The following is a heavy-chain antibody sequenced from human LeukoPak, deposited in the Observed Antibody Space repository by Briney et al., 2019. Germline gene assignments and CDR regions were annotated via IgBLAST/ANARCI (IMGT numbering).Heavy chain of an antibody. D-gene: IGHD5-12*01. V-gene: IGHV3-23*01. CDR1: GFTLSSTG. CDR2: ISNGGHHT. CDR3: AKVISSYSGYDSY. J-gene: IGHJ4*02. Sequence: PGGSLRLSCAAPGFTLSSTGMSWVRQAPGKGLEWVSSISNGGHHTYYADSVRGRFTISRDNSKNTLYLQMDSLRAADTAVYYCAKVISSYSGYDSYWGQGTLVTVSS.